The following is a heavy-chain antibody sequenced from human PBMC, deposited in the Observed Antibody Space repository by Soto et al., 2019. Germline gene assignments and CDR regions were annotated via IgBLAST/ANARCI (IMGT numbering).Heavy chain of an antibody. V-gene: IGHV3-66*01. Sequence: GGSLRLSCAASGFTVSSNYMSWVRQAPGKGLEWVSVIYSGGCTYYADSGKGRFTISRDNSKNTLYLQMNSLRAEDTAVYYCESPSSRIAAAGTLYSYYGMDVWGQGTTVTVSS. D-gene: IGHD6-13*01. J-gene: IGHJ6*02. CDR1: GFTVSSNY. CDR2: IYSGGCT. CDR3: ESPSSRIAAAGTLYSYYGMDV.